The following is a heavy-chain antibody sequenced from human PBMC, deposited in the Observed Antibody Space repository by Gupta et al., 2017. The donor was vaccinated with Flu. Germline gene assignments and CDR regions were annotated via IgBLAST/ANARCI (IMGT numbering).Heavy chain of an antibody. CDR3: ARHDCSSTSCYYYYGMDV. V-gene: IGHV4-61*02. D-gene: IGHD2-2*01. J-gene: IGHJ6*02. Sequence: QVQLQESGPGLVTPSQTLSLTCTVSGGSISSGSYYWSWIRQAAGKGREWIGRIYTSVSTNYNPSLKSRVTISVDTSKNQFSLKLSSVTAADTAVYYCARHDCSSTSCYYYYGMDVWGQGTTVTVSS. CDR1: GGSISSGSYY. CDR2: IYTSVST.